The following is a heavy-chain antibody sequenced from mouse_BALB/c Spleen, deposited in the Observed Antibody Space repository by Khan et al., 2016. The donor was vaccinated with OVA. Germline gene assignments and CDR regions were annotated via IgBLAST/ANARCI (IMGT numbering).Heavy chain of an antibody. V-gene: IGHV3-2*02. D-gene: IGHD1-2*01. CDR2: ISYSGST. CDR1: GYSITSGYG. CDR3: ARTARIKY. Sequence: EVKLQESGPGLVKPSQSLSLTCTVTGYSITSGYGWKWIRQFQGNKLEWMGNISYSGSTNYNPSLKSRTSITRDTSKNQACLQLNSVTTEDTAKYYCARTARIKYWGQGTTLTFSS. J-gene: IGHJ2*01.